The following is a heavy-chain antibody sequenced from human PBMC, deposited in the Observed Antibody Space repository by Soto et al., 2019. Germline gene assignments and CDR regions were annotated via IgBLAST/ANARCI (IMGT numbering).Heavy chain of an antibody. CDR1: GYIFVNYG. CDR3: GMGDNYVTPTPQDV. J-gene: IGHJ6*02. CDR2: ISPSPGNT. V-gene: IGHV1-18*01. Sequence: QVQLVQSGDEVKKPGSSVKVSCKASGYIFVNYGIAWVRQAPSQGLEWMGWISPSPGNTHSASKVQGRLTMTTDTASRTAYMDRGSRTSADTAVDYCGMGDNYVTPTPQDVWGQGTTVTVSS. D-gene: IGHD3-16*01.